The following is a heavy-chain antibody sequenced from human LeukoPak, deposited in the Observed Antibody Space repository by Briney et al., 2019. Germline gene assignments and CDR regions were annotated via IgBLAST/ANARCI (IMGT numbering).Heavy chain of an antibody. CDR3: ARHSSSWSPGPDY. CDR1: GGSISSYY. CDR2: IYYSGST. D-gene: IGHD6-13*01. J-gene: IGHJ4*02. Sequence: SETLSLTCTVSGGSISSYYWSWIRQPPGKGLEWIGYIYYSGSTNYNPSLKSRVTISVDTSKNQFSLKLSSVTAADTAVYYCARHSSSWSPGPDYWGPGTLVTVSS. V-gene: IGHV4-59*08.